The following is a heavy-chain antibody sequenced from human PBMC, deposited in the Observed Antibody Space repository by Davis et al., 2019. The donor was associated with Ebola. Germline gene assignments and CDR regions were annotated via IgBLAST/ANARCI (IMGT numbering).Heavy chain of an antibody. V-gene: IGHV3-48*01. D-gene: IGHD3-3*01. CDR2: ISSSSSTI. J-gene: IGHJ4*02. CDR3: AKQSGSRGASYYFDY. CDR1: GFTFSSYS. Sequence: GGSLRLSCAASGFTFSSYSMNWVRQAPGKGLEWVSYISSSSSTIYYADSVKGRFTISRDNSKNTLYLQMNSLRAEDTAVYYCAKQSGSRGASYYFDYWGQGTLVTVSS.